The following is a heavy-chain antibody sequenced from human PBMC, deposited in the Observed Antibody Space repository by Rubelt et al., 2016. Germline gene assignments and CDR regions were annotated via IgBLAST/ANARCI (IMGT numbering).Heavy chain of an antibody. CDR3: ARALRGVIRKPIWFDP. V-gene: IGHV4-34*01. Sequence: QVQLQQWGAGLLKPSETLSLTCAVYGGSFSGYYWSWIRQPPGKGLEWIGEINHSGSTNYNPSLKSRVTISVDTSKNQFSLKLGSVTVADTAVYYCARALRGVIRKPIWFDPWGQGTLVTVSS. CDR1: GGSFSGYY. D-gene: IGHD3-10*01. J-gene: IGHJ5*02. CDR2: INHSGST.